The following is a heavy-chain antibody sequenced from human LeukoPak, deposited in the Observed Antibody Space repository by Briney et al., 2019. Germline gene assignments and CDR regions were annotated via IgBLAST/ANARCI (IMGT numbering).Heavy chain of an antibody. D-gene: IGHD5-24*01. CDR3: ARSGGDRVEMPTIIDY. J-gene: IGHJ4*02. CDR2: IYYSGST. V-gene: IGHV4-59*01. CDR1: GGSISSYY. Sequence: PSETLSLTCTVSGGSISSYYWSWIRQPPGKGLEWIGYIYYSGSTNYNPSLKSRVTISVDTSKNQFSLKLSSVTAADTAVYYCARSGGDRVEMPTIIDYWGQGILVTVSS.